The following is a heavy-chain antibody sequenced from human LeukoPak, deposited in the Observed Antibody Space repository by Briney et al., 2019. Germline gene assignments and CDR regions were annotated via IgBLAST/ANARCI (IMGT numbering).Heavy chain of an antibody. CDR1: GGSISSYY. CDR2: IYTSGST. Sequence: SETLFLTCTVSGGSISSYYWSWIRQPPGKGLEWIGYIYTSGSTNYNPSLKSRVTISVDTSKNQFSLKLSSVTAADTAVYYCARHSGVAGYCSSTSCRVYNWFDPWGQGTLVTVSS. D-gene: IGHD2-2*01. V-gene: IGHV4-4*09. J-gene: IGHJ5*02. CDR3: ARHSGVAGYCSSTSCRVYNWFDP.